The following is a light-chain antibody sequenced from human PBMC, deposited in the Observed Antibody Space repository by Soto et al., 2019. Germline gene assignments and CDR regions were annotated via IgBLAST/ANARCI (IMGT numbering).Light chain of an antibody. CDR1: QSVSNN. CDR2: GAS. CDR3: QQYGSSPKT. J-gene: IGKJ1*01. Sequence: EIVMTQSRATLSVSPCEGATLSCRASQSVSNNLTWYQQKPGQPPRLLIYGASTRATGVPGRFSGSGSGTDFTLTISRLEPEDFAVYYCQQYGSSPKTFGHGTKVDI. V-gene: IGKV3-20*01.